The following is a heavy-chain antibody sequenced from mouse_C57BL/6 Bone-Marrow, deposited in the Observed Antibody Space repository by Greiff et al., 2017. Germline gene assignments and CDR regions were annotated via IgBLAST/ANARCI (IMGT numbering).Heavy chain of an antibody. J-gene: IGHJ4*01. CDR1: GFSFSSYA. V-gene: IGHV5-4*01. CDR2: ISDGGSYA. D-gene: IGHD2-12*01. Sequence: DVQLVESGGGLVKPGRSLTLSCAASGFSFSSYAMSWVRQTPEKRLEWVATISDGGSYAYYPDNVNGRFTISRDNAKNNLYLKMSHLKSEDTDMYDSARDNYYSQEDYYAMDYWGQGTSVTVSS. CDR3: ARDNYYSQEDYYAMDY.